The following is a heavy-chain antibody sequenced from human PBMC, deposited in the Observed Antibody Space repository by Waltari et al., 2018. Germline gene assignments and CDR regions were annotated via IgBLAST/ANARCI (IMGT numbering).Heavy chain of an antibody. CDR2: IYSGGSS. Sequence: QLQLQESGPGLVEPSETLSLTCTVSGDSSSGRNSYWGWIRQPPGKGLVWIGSIYSGGSSYYNPSLKSRVTISVDTSKNQFSLKLNSVTAADAAVYFCARDRPGTISSFDPWGQGTLVTVSS. V-gene: IGHV4-39*07. CDR3: ARDRPGTISSFDP. D-gene: IGHD6-6*01. J-gene: IGHJ5*02. CDR1: GDSSSGRNSY.